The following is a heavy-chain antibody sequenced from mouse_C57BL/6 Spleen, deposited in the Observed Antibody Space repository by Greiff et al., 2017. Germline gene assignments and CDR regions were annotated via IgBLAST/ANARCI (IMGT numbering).Heavy chain of an antibody. CDR3: ARGSPLRYAMED. CDR2: ISDGGSYT. V-gene: IGHV5-4*03. J-gene: IGHJ4*01. CDR1: GFTFSSYA. D-gene: IGHD1-1*01. Sequence: EVMLVESGGGLVKPGGSLKLSCAASGFTFSSYAMSWVRQTPEKRLEWVATISDGGSYTYYPDNVKGRFTISRDNAKNNLYLQMSHLKSEDTAMYYCARGSPLRYAMEDWGQGTSVTVSS.